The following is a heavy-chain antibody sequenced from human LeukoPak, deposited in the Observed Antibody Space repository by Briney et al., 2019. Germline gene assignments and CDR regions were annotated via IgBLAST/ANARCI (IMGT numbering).Heavy chain of an antibody. V-gene: IGHV3-23*01. J-gene: IGHJ5*02. D-gene: IGHD2-15*01. CDR1: GFTFSSYA. CDR2: ISGSGTDT. Sequence: PGGSLRLSCAASGFTFSSYAMSWVRQAPGKGLERVSGISGSGTDTYFADSVKGRFTISRDNYKKTLYMQMNSLRAEDTAVYYCAKAGTYCSGGNCYPTWFDPWGQGTLVTVSS. CDR3: AKAGTYCSGGNCYPTWFDP.